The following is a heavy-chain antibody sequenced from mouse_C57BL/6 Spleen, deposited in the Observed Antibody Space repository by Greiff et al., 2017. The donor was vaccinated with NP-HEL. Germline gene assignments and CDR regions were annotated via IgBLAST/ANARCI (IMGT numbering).Heavy chain of an antibody. CDR2: IYPGDGDT. Sequence: QVQLKESGPELVKPGASVKISCKASGYAFSSSWMNWVKQRPGKGLEWIGRIYPGDGDTNYNGKFKGKATLTADKSSSTAYMQLSSLTSEDSAVYFCARYRYYGSSYWYFDVWGTGTTVTVSS. V-gene: IGHV1-82*01. CDR1: GYAFSSSW. D-gene: IGHD1-1*01. CDR3: ARYRYYGSSYWYFDV. J-gene: IGHJ1*03.